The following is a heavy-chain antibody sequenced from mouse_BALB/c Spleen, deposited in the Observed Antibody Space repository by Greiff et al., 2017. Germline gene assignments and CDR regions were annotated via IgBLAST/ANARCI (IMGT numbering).Heavy chain of an antibody. V-gene: IGHV1-9*01. CDR1: GYTFSSYW. Sequence: VKLVESGAELMKPGASVKISCKATGYTFSSYWIEWVKQRPGHGLEWIGEILPGSGSTNYNEKFKGKATFTADTSSNTAYMQLSSLTSEDSAVYYCARRAYYDYAWFAYWGQGTLVTVSA. CDR2: ILPGSGST. D-gene: IGHD2-4*01. J-gene: IGHJ3*01. CDR3: ARRAYYDYAWFAY.